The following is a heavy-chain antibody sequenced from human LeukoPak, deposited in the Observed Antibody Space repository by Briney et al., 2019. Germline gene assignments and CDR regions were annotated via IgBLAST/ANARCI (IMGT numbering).Heavy chain of an antibody. J-gene: IGHJ5*02. D-gene: IGHD1-26*01. CDR2: ISAYNGNT. Sequence: ASVKVSCKASGYTFTSYGISWVRQAPGQGLEWMGWISAYNGNTNYAQKFQGRVTMTEDTSTDTAYMELSSLRSEDTAVYYCATDLGGTWGQGTLVTVSS. CDR1: GYTFTSYG. V-gene: IGHV1-18*01. CDR3: ATDLGGT.